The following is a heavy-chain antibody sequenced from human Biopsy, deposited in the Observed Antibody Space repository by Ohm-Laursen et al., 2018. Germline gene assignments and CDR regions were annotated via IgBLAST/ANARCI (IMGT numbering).Heavy chain of an antibody. CDR1: GFTFSSYA. V-gene: IGHV3-23*01. CDR2: ISGSGANT. J-gene: IGHJ4*02. CDR3: ARRGWGSGSSPFDY. Sequence: GSLRLSCTASGFTFSSYAVSWVRQAPGKGLEWVSVISGSGANTDSADSVKGRFTISRDNSKNTLYLQMNSLRAEDTAVYYCARRGWGSGSSPFDYWGQGTLVTVSS. D-gene: IGHD3-10*01.